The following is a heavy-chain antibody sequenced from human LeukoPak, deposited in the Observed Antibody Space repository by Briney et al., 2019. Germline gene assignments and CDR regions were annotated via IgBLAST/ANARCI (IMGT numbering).Heavy chain of an antibody. CDR3: ARDHCGGDCYFPDAFDI. J-gene: IGHJ3*02. CDR1: GGSISSYY. Sequence: LETLSLTCTVSGGSISSYYWSWIRQPAGKGLEWFGRIYTSGSTNYNPSLKSRVTISVDTSKNQISLKLSSVTAADTAVYYCARDHCGGDCYFPDAFDIWGRGTMVTVSS. CDR2: IYTSGST. V-gene: IGHV4-4*07. D-gene: IGHD2-21*02.